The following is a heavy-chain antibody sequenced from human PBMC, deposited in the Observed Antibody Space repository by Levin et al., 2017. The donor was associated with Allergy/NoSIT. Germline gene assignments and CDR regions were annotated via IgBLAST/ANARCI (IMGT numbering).Heavy chain of an antibody. D-gene: IGHD6-13*01. V-gene: IGHV3-23*05. Sequence: PGGSLRLSCAASGFSFSDYGMSWVRQAPGKGLEWVSTIHSSGTHTYYADSVKGRFTISRDNSKNTLYLEMNSLRVDDTAVYHCARYSSNWVDYFHHWGQGTLVTVSS. CDR2: IHSSGTHT. CDR3: ARYSSNWVDYFHH. CDR1: GFSFSDYG. J-gene: IGHJ4*02.